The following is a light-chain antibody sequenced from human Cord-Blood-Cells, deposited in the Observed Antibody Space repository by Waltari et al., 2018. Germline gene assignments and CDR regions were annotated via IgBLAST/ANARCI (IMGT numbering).Light chain of an antibody. CDR1: QSVSSY. Sequence: DIVLTQSPATLSLSPGERATLSCRDSQSVSSYLAWYQQKPGQAPRILIYDASNRATGIPARFSGSGSGTDFTLTISSLEPEDFAVYYCQQRSNWPPLTFGGGTKVEIK. CDR2: DAS. V-gene: IGKV3-11*01. J-gene: IGKJ4*01. CDR3: QQRSNWPPLT.